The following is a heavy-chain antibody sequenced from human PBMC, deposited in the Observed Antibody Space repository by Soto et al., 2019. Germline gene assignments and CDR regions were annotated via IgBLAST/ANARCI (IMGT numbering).Heavy chain of an antibody. J-gene: IGHJ4*02. CDR3: AKDAQTHYYDSSGYYYGFDY. D-gene: IGHD3-22*01. CDR2: ISGSGGST. CDR1: GFTFSSYA. V-gene: IGHV3-23*01. Sequence: EVQLLESGGGLVQPGGSLRLSCAASGFTFSSYAMSWVRQAPGKGLEWVSAISGSGGSTYYADSVKGRFTISRDNSKNTLYLQMNSLRAEDTAVYYCAKDAQTHYYDSSGYYYGFDYWGQGTLVTVSS.